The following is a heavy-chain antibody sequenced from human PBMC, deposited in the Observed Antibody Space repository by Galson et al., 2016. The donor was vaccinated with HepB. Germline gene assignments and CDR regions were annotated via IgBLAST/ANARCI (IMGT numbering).Heavy chain of an antibody. CDR1: GYTFTNYY. CDR3: ARQIQVQQWLFGDYYMDV. V-gene: IGHV1-46*01. Sequence: SVKVSCKASGYTFTNYYMHWVRQAPGQGLDWMGIINPSGDSARYAQKFQGRVTMTRDTSTSTVYMELSSLRSGDTAVYYCARQIQVQQWLFGDYYMDVWGKGTTVTVSS. J-gene: IGHJ6*03. CDR2: INPSGDSA. D-gene: IGHD5-18*01.